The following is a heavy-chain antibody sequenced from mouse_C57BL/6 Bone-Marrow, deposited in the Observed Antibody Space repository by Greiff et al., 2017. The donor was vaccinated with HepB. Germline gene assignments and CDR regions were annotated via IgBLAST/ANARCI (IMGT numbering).Heavy chain of an antibody. V-gene: IGHV10-1*01. D-gene: IGHD2-3*01. J-gene: IGHJ4*01. CDR3: VRPLFYDGYYEDYYAMDY. CDR2: IRSKSNNYAT. CDR1: GFSFNTYA. Sequence: EVKLLESGGGLVQPKGSLKLSCAASGFSFNTYAMNWVRQAPGKGLEWVARIRSKSNNYATYYADSVKDRFTISRDDSESMLYLQMNNLKTEDTAMYYCVRPLFYDGYYEDYYAMDYWGQGTSVTVSS.